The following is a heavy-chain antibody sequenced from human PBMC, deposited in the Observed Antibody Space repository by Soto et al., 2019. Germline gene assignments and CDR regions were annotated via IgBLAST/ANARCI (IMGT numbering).Heavy chain of an antibody. CDR1: GFTFSSYA. V-gene: IGHV3-23*01. CDR2: ISGSGGST. D-gene: IGHD6-13*01. J-gene: IGHJ3*02. CDR3: ATYIGIAADGTETHAFDI. Sequence: GGSLRLSCAASGFTFSSYAMSWVRQAPGKGLEWVSAISGSGGSTYYADSVKGRFTISRDNSKNTLYLQMNSLRAEDTAVYYCATYIGIAADGTETHAFDIWGQGTMVTVSS.